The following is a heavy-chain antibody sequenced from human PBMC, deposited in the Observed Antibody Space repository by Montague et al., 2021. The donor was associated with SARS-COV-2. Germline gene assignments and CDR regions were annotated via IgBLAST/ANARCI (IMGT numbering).Heavy chain of an antibody. D-gene: IGHD3-16*01. CDR3: ARYGRYFEH. J-gene: IGHJ4*02. V-gene: IGHV4-59*03. Sequence: SETLSLTCAVYGGSIRSSYWSWIRQTPGKGLEWIGDIYYDGSTNYNPSLKSRVTMSVDSSKNQFSLRLSSVTAADTAVYYCARYGRYFEHWGQGTLVTVSS. CDR2: IYYDGST. CDR1: GGSIRSSY.